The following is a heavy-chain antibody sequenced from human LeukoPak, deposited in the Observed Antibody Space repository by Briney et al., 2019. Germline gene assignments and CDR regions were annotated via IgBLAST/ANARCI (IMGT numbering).Heavy chain of an antibody. D-gene: IGHD1-26*01. CDR1: GYSISSGYY. Sequence: SETLSLTCAVSGYSISSGYYWGWIRQPPGKGLEWIGYIYHSGSTYYNPSLRSRVTMSVDTSQNQFSLKLTSVTAADTAVYYCARKGGSYYYFHYWGQGTLVTVSS. CDR3: ARKGGSYYYFHY. CDR2: IYHSGST. V-gene: IGHV4-38-2*01. J-gene: IGHJ4*02.